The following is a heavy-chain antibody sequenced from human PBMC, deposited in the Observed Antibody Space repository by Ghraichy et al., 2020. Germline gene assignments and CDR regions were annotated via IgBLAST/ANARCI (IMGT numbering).Heavy chain of an antibody. CDR2: INHSGST. CDR1: GGSFSGYY. CDR3: ARVREQLGAFDI. V-gene: IGHV4-34*01. D-gene: IGHD3-10*01. Sequence: SETLSLTCAVYGGSFSGYYWSWIRQPPGKGLEWIGEINHSGSTNYNPSLKSRVTISVDTSKNQFSLKLSSVTAADTAVYYCARVREQLGAFDIWGQGTMVTVSS. J-gene: IGHJ3*02.